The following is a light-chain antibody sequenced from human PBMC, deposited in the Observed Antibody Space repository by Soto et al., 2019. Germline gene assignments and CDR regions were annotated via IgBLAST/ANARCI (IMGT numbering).Light chain of an antibody. CDR3: CSYAGTYTYV. V-gene: IGLV2-11*01. CDR2: DVS. J-gene: IGLJ1*01. CDR1: SNDVGIYNY. Sequence: QSALTQPRSVSGSPGQSVTISCTGTSNDVGIYNYVSWYQQHPDKAPQLMIYDVSNRPPGVPDRFSGSKSGNTASLTISGLQAEDEADYYCCSYAGTYTYVFGTGTKLTVL.